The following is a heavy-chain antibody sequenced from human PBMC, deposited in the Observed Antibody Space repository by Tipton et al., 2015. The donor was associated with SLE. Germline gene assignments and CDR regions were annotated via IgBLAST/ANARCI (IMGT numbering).Heavy chain of an antibody. CDR2: ISSSRSYI. CDR3: ARVSGYGAFDI. Sequence: SLRLSCAASGFTFSSYSLNWVRQAPGKGLEWVSSISSSRSYIYYADSVKGRFTISRDNAKNSLYLQMNSLSAEDTAVYFCARVSGYGAFDIWGQGTMVTVSS. J-gene: IGHJ3*02. CDR1: GFTFSSYS. V-gene: IGHV3-21*01. D-gene: IGHD6-13*01.